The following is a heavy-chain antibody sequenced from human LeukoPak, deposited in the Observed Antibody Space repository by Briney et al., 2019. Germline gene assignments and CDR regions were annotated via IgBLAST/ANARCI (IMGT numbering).Heavy chain of an antibody. CDR2: ISSSGSTI. Sequence: PGGSLRLSCSASGFTFSSYEMNWVRQAPGKGLEWVSYISSSGSTICYADSVKGRFTISRDNAKHSLYLQMNSLRAEDTAVYYCTRDLDGSGSYNWFDPWGQGTLVAVSS. J-gene: IGHJ5*02. V-gene: IGHV3-48*03. D-gene: IGHD3-10*01. CDR1: GFTFSSYE. CDR3: TRDLDGSGSYNWFDP.